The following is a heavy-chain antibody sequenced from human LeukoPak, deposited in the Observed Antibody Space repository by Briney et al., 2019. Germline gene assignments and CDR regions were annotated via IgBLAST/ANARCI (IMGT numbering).Heavy chain of an antibody. CDR3: ANSPHGYCSSTSCYLNY. Sequence: PGGPLRLSFAASEFTFSSYAMSWVRRAPGKGLDWVSAISGSGGSTYYADSVKGRFTISRDNSKNTLYLQMNSLRAEDTAVYYCANSPHGYCSSTSCYLNYWGQGTLVTVSS. J-gene: IGHJ4*02. CDR1: EFTFSSYA. D-gene: IGHD2-2*01. CDR2: ISGSGGST. V-gene: IGHV3-23*01.